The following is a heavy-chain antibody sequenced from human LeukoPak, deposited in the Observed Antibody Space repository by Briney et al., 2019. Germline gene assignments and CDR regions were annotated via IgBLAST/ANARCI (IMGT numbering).Heavy chain of an antibody. D-gene: IGHD3-9*01. Sequence: GGSLRLSCAASGFTFSSYWMHWVRQAPGKGLVWVSRINSDGSSTSYADSVKGRFTISRDNAKNTLYLQMNSLRAEDTAVYYCARDMGYFDWSAYLYYYYGMDVWGQGTTVTVSS. V-gene: IGHV3-74*01. CDR3: ARDMGYFDWSAYLYYYYGMDV. CDR1: GFTFSSYW. J-gene: IGHJ6*02. CDR2: INSDGSST.